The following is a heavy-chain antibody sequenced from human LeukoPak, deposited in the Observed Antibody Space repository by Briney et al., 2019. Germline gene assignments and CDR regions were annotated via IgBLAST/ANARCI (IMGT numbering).Heavy chain of an antibody. V-gene: IGHV3-7*01. Sequence: PGRSLRLSCSASGYTFSNYWMGWVPQAPGKGLEWVANIKQDESEKYYVDSVKGRFTISRDNAKSSLYLQMNSLRAEDTAVYYCARALDSSSSRYQAFEEWGQGTLVTVSS. J-gene: IGHJ4*02. CDR3: ARALDSSSSRYQAFEE. D-gene: IGHD2-2*01. CDR1: GYTFSNYW. CDR2: IKQDESEK.